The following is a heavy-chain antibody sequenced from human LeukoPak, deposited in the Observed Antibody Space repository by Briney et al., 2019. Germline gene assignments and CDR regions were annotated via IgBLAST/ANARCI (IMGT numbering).Heavy chain of an antibody. CDR2: ISSSSSYI. V-gene: IGHV3-21*01. Sequence: AGGSLRLSCAASGFTFNSYSMNWVRQAPGKGVEWVSYISSSSSYIYYADSVKGRFTISRDNAKNSLYLQMNSLRAEDTAVYYCAREVGATKSVSFDYWGQGTLVTVSS. CDR1: GFTFNSYS. J-gene: IGHJ4*02. D-gene: IGHD1-26*01. CDR3: AREVGATKSVSFDY.